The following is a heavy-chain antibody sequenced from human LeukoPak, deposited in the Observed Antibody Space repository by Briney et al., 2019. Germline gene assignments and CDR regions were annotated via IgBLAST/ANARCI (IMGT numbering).Heavy chain of an antibody. Sequence: GRSLRLSCAASGFTFSNYGMHWVRQAPGKGLEWVALIWYDGSNKYYADSVQGRFIISRDNSKNTLYLQMNSLRAEDTAVYYCARDVVYDSSGYAFDIWGQGTMVTVSS. V-gene: IGHV3-33*01. J-gene: IGHJ3*02. CDR1: GFTFSNYG. CDR2: IWYDGSNK. D-gene: IGHD3-22*01. CDR3: ARDVVYDSSGYAFDI.